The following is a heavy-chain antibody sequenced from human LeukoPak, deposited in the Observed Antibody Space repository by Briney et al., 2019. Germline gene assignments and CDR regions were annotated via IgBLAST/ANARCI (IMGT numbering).Heavy chain of an antibody. CDR2: ISYDGSNK. CDR1: GFTFSSYA. V-gene: IGHV3-30-3*01. Sequence: GGSQRLSCAASGFTFSSYAMHWVRQAPGKGLEWVAVISYDGSNKYYADSVKGRFTISRDNSKNTLYLQMNSLRAEDTAVYYCARDMLEGWLQSGAFDIWGQGTMVTVSS. J-gene: IGHJ3*02. CDR3: ARDMLEGWLQSGAFDI. D-gene: IGHD5-24*01.